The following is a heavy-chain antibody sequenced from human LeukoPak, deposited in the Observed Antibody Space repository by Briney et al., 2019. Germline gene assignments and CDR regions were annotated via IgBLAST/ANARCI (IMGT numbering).Heavy chain of an antibody. CDR1: GYTFTGYY. V-gene: IGHV1-2*02. Sequence: ASVKVSCKASGYTFTGYYMHWVRQAPGQGLEWMGWINPNSGGTNYAQKFQGRVTMTRDTSIGTAYMELSGLRSDDTAVYYCAREEAAAGTSWFDPWGQGTLVTVSS. J-gene: IGHJ5*02. D-gene: IGHD6-13*01. CDR2: INPNSGGT. CDR3: AREEAAAGTSWFDP.